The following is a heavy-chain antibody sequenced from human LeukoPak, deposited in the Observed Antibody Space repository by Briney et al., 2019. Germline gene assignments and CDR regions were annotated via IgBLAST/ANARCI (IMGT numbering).Heavy chain of an antibody. J-gene: IGHJ5*02. Sequence: GGSLRLSCEASGFTFSDYSMNWVRQAPGKGLQWIAYISGRTGTIYYADSVKGRFTVSRDNVRNSLFLQMNNLRVEDTAVYYCAREATPIHWNFDRFDPWGQGTVVTVSS. CDR2: ISGRTGTI. V-gene: IGHV3-48*01. D-gene: IGHD1-7*01. CDR3: AREATPIHWNFDRFDP. CDR1: GFTFSDYS.